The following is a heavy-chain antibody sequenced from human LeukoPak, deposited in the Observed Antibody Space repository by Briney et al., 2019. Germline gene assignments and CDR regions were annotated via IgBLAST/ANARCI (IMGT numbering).Heavy chain of an antibody. Sequence: SETLSLTCTVSGGSISSYYWSWIRQPPAKGLEWIGYIYYSGSTNYNPSLKSRVTISVDTSKNQFSLKLSSVTAADTAVYYCARAVLTMVRVSFAFDIWGQGTMVTVSS. CDR1: GGSISSYY. CDR2: IYYSGST. D-gene: IGHD3-10*01. J-gene: IGHJ3*02. V-gene: IGHV4-59*01. CDR3: ARAVLTMVRVSFAFDI.